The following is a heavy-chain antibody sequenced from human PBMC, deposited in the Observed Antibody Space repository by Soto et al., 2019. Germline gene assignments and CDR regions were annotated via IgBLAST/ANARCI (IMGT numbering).Heavy chain of an antibody. V-gene: IGHV3-33*01. D-gene: IGHD7-27*01. CDR1: GFTFSSYG. J-gene: IGHJ4*02. CDR2: IWYDGSNK. CDR3: ARDHHTGGVDY. Sequence: GGSLRLSCAASGFTFSSYGMHWVRQAPGKGLEWVAVIWYDGSNKYYADSVKGRFTISRDNSKNTLYLQMNSLRAEGTAVYYCARDHHTGGVDYWGQGTLVTDSS.